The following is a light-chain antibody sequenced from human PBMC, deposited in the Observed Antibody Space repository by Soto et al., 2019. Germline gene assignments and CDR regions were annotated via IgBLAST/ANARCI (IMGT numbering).Light chain of an antibody. CDR1: QSVSSN. Sequence: EIVMTQSPANLSVSPGERATLSCRASQSVSSNLAWYQQKPGQAPRLLIYGASTRATGIPARFSGSGSGTEFTLTISRLQSEDFAVYYCQQYNNWPPLTFGGGTKVDI. J-gene: IGKJ4*01. CDR3: QQYNNWPPLT. V-gene: IGKV3-15*01. CDR2: GAS.